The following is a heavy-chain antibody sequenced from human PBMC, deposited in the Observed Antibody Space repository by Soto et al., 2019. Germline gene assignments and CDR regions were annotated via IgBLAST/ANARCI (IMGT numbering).Heavy chain of an antibody. Sequence: SETLSLTCAVSGGSISSGGYSWSWIRQPPGKGLEWIGYIFHSGSTYYNPSLKSRVTISVDRSKNQFSLKLSSVTAADTAVYYCARASGGNWVGGYYYYCYGMDVWGQGTTVTVSS. CDR3: ARASGGNWVGGYYYYCYGMDV. D-gene: IGHD7-27*01. V-gene: IGHV4-30-2*01. CDR2: IFHSGST. J-gene: IGHJ6*02. CDR1: GGSISSGGYS.